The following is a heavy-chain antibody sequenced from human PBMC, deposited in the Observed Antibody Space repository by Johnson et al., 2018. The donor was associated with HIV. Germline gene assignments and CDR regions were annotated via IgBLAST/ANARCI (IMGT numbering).Heavy chain of an antibody. V-gene: IGHV3-30*04. Sequence: QVQLVESGGGVVQPGRSLRLSCAASGFTFSSYAMHWVRQAPGKGLEWVAVISYDGSNKYYADPVKGRFTISRDNSKNTLYMQMNSLRAEDTAVYYCARNYYDSSDAFDIWGQGTMVTVSS. CDR1: GFTFSSYA. CDR2: ISYDGSNK. D-gene: IGHD3-22*01. CDR3: ARNYYDSSDAFDI. J-gene: IGHJ3*02.